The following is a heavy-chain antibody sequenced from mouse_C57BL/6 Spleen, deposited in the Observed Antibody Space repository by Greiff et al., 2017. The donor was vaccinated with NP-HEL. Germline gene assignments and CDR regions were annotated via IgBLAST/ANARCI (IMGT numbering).Heavy chain of an antibody. Sequence: VQLQQSGAELVRPGTSVKVSCKASGYAFTNYLIEWVKQRPGQGLEWIGVINPGSGGTNYNEKFKGKATLTADKSSSTAYMQLSSLTSEDSAVYFCARERGTHYFDYWGQGTTLTVSS. J-gene: IGHJ2*01. CDR1: GYAFTNYL. CDR3: ARERGTHYFDY. V-gene: IGHV1-54*01. D-gene: IGHD3-3*01. CDR2: INPGSGGT.